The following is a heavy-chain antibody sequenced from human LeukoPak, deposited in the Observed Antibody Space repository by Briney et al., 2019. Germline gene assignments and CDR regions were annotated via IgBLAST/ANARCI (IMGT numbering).Heavy chain of an antibody. CDR1: GFTFSTYG. Sequence: PGRSLRLSCAASGFTFSTYGIHWVRQAPGKGLEWVAVIWNDGSNKFYADSVKGRFTISRDNSKNTLYLQMNSLRAEDTAVYYCARAFGPFDYWGQGTLVTVSS. CDR2: IWNDGSNK. J-gene: IGHJ4*02. V-gene: IGHV3-33*01. D-gene: IGHD3-10*01. CDR3: ARAFGPFDY.